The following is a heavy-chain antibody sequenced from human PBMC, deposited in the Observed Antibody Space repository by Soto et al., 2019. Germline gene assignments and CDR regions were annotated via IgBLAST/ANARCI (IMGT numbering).Heavy chain of an antibody. CDR3: ASAAPRYCSGGSCCSGREY. CDR2: INHSGRT. CDR1: GGSFSGYY. D-gene: IGHD2-15*01. J-gene: IGHJ4*02. V-gene: IGHV4-34*01. Sequence: SETLSLTCAAYGGSFSGYYWSWIRQPPGQGLEWIGEINHSGRTNYNPSLQSRVTISVDTSQNPFSLKLSSVTAAATSVYYCASAAPRYCSGGSCCSGREYWGQGTLVTVS.